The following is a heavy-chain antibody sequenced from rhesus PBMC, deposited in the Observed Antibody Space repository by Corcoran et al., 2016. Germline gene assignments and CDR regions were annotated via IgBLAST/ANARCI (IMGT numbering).Heavy chain of an antibody. J-gene: IGHJ4*01. CDR2: IYGRGGSN. D-gene: IGHD5-24*01. V-gene: IGHV4S14*01. CDR3: ANRPTAGTVGPIYY. Sequence: QVQLQESGPGLVKPSENLSLTCAVSGGSISGYYYWSWIRQPPWKGLEWIGCIYGRGGSNYLNPSLKGRVTLSVDTSKNQFSLKLSSGTAADTAVYYCANRPTAGTVGPIYYCGQGVLVTVSS. CDR1: GGSISGYYY.